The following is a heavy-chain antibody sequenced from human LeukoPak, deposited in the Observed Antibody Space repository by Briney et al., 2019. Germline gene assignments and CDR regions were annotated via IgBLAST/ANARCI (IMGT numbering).Heavy chain of an antibody. Sequence: GGSLRLSCAASGFTFSSYAMSWVRQAPGKGLEWVSAISGSGGSTYYADSVKGRFTISRDNSKNTLYLQMNSLRAEDTAVYYCAKDWLRRAHGETNYFDYWGQGTLVTVSS. CDR2: ISGSGGST. D-gene: IGHD5-12*01. J-gene: IGHJ4*02. V-gene: IGHV3-23*01. CDR1: GFTFSSYA. CDR3: AKDWLRRAHGETNYFDY.